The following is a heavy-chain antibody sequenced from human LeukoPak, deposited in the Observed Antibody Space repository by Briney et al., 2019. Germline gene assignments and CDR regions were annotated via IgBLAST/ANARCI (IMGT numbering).Heavy chain of an antibody. CDR2: ISGDGGIT. V-gene: IGHV3-64*04. CDR1: GYIFSYYA. CDR3: AVGYSNVLGEDASDI. Sequence: GGSLRLSCSASGYIFSYYAMHWVRQAPGRGLEYVSAISGDGGITYYADSVKGRFTISRDNSKNTLYLQMNSLRAEDTAVYYCAVGYSNVLGEDASDIWGQGTMVTVSS. J-gene: IGHJ3*02. D-gene: IGHD6-13*01.